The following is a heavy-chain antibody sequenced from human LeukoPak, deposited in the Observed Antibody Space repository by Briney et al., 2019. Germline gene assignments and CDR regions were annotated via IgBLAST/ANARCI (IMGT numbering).Heavy chain of an antibody. J-gene: IGHJ4*02. CDR2: IDTDGSST. CDR1: GFTFSSYW. V-gene: IGHV3-74*01. D-gene: IGHD3-9*01. CDR3: AGVTGYLFY. Sequence: PGGSLRLSCAASGFTFSSYWMYWVRQAPGKGLVWVSRIDTDGSSTSYADSVKGRLTISRDNAKNTLYLQMNSLRADDTAVYYCAGVTGYLFYWGQGTLVTVSS.